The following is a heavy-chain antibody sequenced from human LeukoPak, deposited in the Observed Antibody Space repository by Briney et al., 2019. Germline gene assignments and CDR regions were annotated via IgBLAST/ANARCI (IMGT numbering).Heavy chain of an antibody. D-gene: IGHD5-12*01. CDR1: GFTFSSYW. J-gene: IGHJ4*02. CDR2: IKQDGSEK. Sequence: QTGGSLKLSCAASGFTFSSYWMSWVRQAPGRGLEWVANIKQDGSEKYYVDSVKGRFTISRDNAKNSLFLQMYSLRAEDTAVYYCARDEMVFGYGGYDYWGQGNLVTVSS. V-gene: IGHV3-7*01. CDR3: ARDEMVFGYGGYDY.